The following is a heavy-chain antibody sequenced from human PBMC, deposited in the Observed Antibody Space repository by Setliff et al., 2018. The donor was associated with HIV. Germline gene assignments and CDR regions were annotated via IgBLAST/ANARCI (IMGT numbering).Heavy chain of an antibody. V-gene: IGHV4-39*07. CDR1: GGSASNSRYY. Sequence: SETLSLTCTVSGGSASNSRYYWAWIRQPPGKGREYIGSIHYIEKTDYNPSLKSRVTISRDTSKNQCSLRLSPVTAADTAVYYCARAPTGVTNAFDIWGQGTMVTVSS. CDR2: IHYIEKT. J-gene: IGHJ3*02. CDR3: ARAPTGVTNAFDI. D-gene: IGHD2-8*02.